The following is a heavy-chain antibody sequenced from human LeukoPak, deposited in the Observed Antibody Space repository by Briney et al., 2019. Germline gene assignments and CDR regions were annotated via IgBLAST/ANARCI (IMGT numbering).Heavy chain of an antibody. V-gene: IGHV3-30*18. D-gene: IGHD3-22*01. CDR1: GFTFSSYG. J-gene: IGHJ4*02. Sequence: PGGSLRLSCAASGFTFSSYGMHWVRQAPGKGLEWVAVISYDGSNKYYADSVKGRFTISRDNSKNTLYLQMNSLRAEDTAVHYCAKNYDSSGYYVIDYWGQGTLVTVSS. CDR2: ISYDGSNK. CDR3: AKNYDSSGYYVIDY.